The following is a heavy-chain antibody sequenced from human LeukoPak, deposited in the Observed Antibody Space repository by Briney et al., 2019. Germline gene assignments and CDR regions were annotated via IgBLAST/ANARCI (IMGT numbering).Heavy chain of an antibody. CDR1: GYTFTSYY. J-gene: IGHJ4*02. D-gene: IGHD3-22*01. CDR2: INPSSGST. V-gene: IGHV1-46*01. Sequence: ASVKVSCKASGYTFTSYYMHWVRQAPGQGLEWMGIINPSSGSTSYAQKFQGRVTMTRDMSTSTVYMELSSLRSEDTAVYYCARVGGGYYDSSGYYPDYWGQGTLVTVSS. CDR3: ARVGGGYYDSSGYYPDY.